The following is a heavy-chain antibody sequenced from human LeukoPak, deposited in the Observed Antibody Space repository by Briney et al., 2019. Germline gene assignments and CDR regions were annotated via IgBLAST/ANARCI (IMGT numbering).Heavy chain of an antibody. J-gene: IGHJ4*02. V-gene: IGHV1-8*01. CDR2: MNPNSGNT. CDR3: ARDYDSSGYYFGS. D-gene: IGHD3-22*01. CDR1: GYTFTSYD. Sequence: ASVKVPCKASGYTFTSYDINWVRQATGQGLEWMGWMNPNSGNTGYAQKFQGRVTMTRNTSISTAYMELSSLRSEDTAVYYCARDYDSSGYYFGSWGQGTLVTVSS.